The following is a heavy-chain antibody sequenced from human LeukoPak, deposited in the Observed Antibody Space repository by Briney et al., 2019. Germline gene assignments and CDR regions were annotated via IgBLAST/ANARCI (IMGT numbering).Heavy chain of an antibody. Sequence: GGPLRLSCAASGFTFSSYDMHWVRQATGKGLEWVSAIGTAGDTYYPGSVKGRFTISGENTKNSLYLKMNSLRAGDTAVCYCARVGAIPTDDAFDIWGQGTMVTVSS. CDR1: GFTFSSYD. J-gene: IGHJ3*02. V-gene: IGHV3-13*01. D-gene: IGHD5-12*01. CDR2: IGTAGDT. CDR3: ARVGAIPTDDAFDI.